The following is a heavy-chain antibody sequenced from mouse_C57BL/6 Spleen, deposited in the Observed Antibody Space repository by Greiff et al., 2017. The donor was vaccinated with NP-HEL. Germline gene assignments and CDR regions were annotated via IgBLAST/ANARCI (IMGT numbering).Heavy chain of an antibody. CDR2: ISGGGGNT. CDR1: GFTFSSYT. J-gene: IGHJ4*01. D-gene: IGHD2-2*01. CDR3: ARERLYGYDYAMDY. V-gene: IGHV5-9*01. Sequence: DVKLVESGGGLVKPGGSLKLSCAASGFTFSSYTMSWVRQTPEKRLEWVATISGGGGNTYYPDSVKGRFTISRDNAKNTLYLQMSSLRSEDTALYYCARERLYGYDYAMDYWGQGTSVTVSS.